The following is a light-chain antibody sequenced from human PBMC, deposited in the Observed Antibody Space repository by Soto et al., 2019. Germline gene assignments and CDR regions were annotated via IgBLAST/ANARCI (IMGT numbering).Light chain of an antibody. CDR3: QQSYNTPPIT. V-gene: IGKV1-39*01. CDR2: AAS. CDR1: QSISTF. J-gene: IGKJ5*01. Sequence: DIQMTQSPSSLSASVGDRVTITCRASQSISTFLNWYQQKPGKAPKLLIYAASNLQSGVPSRFSGGGSGTDFTLTISTLQPEDFANYYCQQSYNTPPITFGQGTRLEIK.